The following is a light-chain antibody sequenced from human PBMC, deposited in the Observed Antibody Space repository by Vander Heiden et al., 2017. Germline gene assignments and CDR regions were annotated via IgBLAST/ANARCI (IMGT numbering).Light chain of an antibody. CDR2: DDS. V-gene: IGLV3-21*02. CDR3: QVWDSSSDHVV. J-gene: IGLJ2*01. Sequence: SYVLPPPPPASAAPGQTARITGRGNNIGRKGVRWYQQKPGQAPVLVVYDDSDRPSGIPERFSGSNSGNTATLTISRVEARDEADYYCQVWDSSSDHVVFGGGTKLTVL. CDR1: NIGRKG.